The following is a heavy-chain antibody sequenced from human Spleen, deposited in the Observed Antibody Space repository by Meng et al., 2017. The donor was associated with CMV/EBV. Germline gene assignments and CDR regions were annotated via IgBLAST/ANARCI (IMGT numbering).Heavy chain of an antibody. CDR3: ARDQGSSWLNDN. Sequence: GESLKISCAASGFTFSSYAMSWVRQAPGKGLEWVSTISGSGGSTFYADSVKGRFTISRDNSKNTLYLQMDSLRAEDTAVYYCARDQGSSWLNDNWGQGTLVTVSS. CDR2: ISGSGGST. D-gene: IGHD6-13*01. J-gene: IGHJ4*02. CDR1: GFTFSSYA. V-gene: IGHV3-23*01.